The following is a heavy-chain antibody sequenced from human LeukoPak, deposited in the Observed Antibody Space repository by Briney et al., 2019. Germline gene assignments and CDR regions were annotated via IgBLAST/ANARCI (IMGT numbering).Heavy chain of an antibody. J-gene: IGHJ4*02. CDR1: GFTYGGCA. CDR3: TRAREGYDILAGYFL. CDR2: VRSKACGGPI. D-gene: IGHD3-9*01. Sequence: GGPLRLLCTASGFTYGGCAMSAVGQAPGRGLERVGFVRSKACGGPIEYAASVKGRLTISRDDSKSIAYLQMNSLKTEDTAVYYCTRAREGYDILAGYFLWGQGTLVTVSS. V-gene: IGHV3-49*04.